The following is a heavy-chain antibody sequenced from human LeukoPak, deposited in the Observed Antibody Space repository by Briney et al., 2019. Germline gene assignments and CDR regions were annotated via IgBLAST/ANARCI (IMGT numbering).Heavy chain of an antibody. D-gene: IGHD5-24*01. CDR1: GFTVRSNY. J-gene: IGHJ4*02. CDR3: SRDRMGTKSFDY. V-gene: IGHV3-66*01. CDR2: ISSGGST. Sequence: HPGESLRHSCAASGFTVRSNYMSWVRQAPGKGLEWVSVISSGGSTYCADSVKGRFTISRDSSKNTLYLQMKSLRAEDTALYYCSRDRMGTKSFDYWGQGTLVTVSS.